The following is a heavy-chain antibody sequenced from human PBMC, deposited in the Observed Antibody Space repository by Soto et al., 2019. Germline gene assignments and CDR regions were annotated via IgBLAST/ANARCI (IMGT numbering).Heavy chain of an antibody. CDR2: IFYDGSRK. CDR3: VREESDNEGKWFDL. CDR1: GFTFSHYG. J-gene: IGHJ5*02. Sequence: QVQLVESGGGVVQPGRSLKLSCAASGFTFSHYGMHWVRQAPGRGLEWVAVIFYDGSRKEYAASLKGRFSISRDNSKNTLYLQKNSLRVEDKAMSYRVREESDNEGKWFDLWGQGTLVTVSA. D-gene: IGHD1-1*01. V-gene: IGHV3-33*01.